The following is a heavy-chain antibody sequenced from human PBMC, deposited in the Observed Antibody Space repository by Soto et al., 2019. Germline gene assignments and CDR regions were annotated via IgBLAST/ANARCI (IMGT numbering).Heavy chain of an antibody. D-gene: IGHD1-20*01. CDR1: GFDFKTYG. CDR2: IGFDGTNI. J-gene: IGHJ4*02. CDR3: VRTACVINNCSYRGVR. V-gene: IGHV3-33*01. Sequence: QGQLVESGGGVVQPGKSLRLSCVASGFDFKTYGMHWVRQAPGKGLEWVAVIGFDGTNIHYSDSVRGRFSNSRDNSENTVSLQMNSLRVEDTALYYCVRTACVINNCSYRGVRWGQGTLVTV.